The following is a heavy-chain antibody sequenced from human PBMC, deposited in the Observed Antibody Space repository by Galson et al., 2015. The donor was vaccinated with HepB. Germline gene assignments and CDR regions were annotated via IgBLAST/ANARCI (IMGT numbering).Heavy chain of an antibody. CDR1: GFSFSTYG. V-gene: IGHV3-33*01. J-gene: IGHJ4*02. CDR3: ARDRDRGKWSVPAVASGGGRLDD. CDR2: IWHDGGYK. Sequence: SLRLSCASSGFSFSTYGMHWVRQAPGKGLEWVAVIWHDGGYKYYADSVKGRFTISRDNSKNVLFLQMTSLRADDTAVSYCARDRDRGKWSVPAVASGGGRLDDWGQGTLGTVSS. D-gene: IGHD6-19*01.